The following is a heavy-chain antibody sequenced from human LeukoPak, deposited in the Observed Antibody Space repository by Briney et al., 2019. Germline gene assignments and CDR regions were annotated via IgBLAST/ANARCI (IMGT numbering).Heavy chain of an antibody. CDR3: ARGWAGTAMGDF. Sequence: ASVKVSCKASGYTFSSYGTSWVRQAPGQGLEWMGWINPYNGNTDYAQMFQGKVTMTTDTSTSTAYMELRSLTSDDTAVYYCARGWAGTAMGDFWGQGTLLTVSS. D-gene: IGHD5-18*01. CDR2: INPYNGNT. J-gene: IGHJ4*02. V-gene: IGHV1-18*01. CDR1: GYTFSSYG.